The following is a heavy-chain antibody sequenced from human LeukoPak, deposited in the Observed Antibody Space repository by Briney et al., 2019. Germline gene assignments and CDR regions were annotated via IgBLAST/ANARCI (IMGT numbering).Heavy chain of an antibody. CDR2: INHSGST. V-gene: IGHV4-34*01. Sequence: SETLSLTCAVYGGSFSGYYWSWIRQPPGKGLEWIGEINHSGSTNYNPSLKSRVTISVDTSKNQFSLKLSSVTAADTAVYYCAREPRQLRRRQGFDPWGQGTLVTVPS. J-gene: IGHJ5*02. D-gene: IGHD1-7*01. CDR1: GGSFSGYY. CDR3: AREPRQLRRRQGFDP.